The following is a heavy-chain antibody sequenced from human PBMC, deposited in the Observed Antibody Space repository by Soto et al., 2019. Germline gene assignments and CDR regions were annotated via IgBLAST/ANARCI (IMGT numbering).Heavy chain of an antibody. CDR3: AVTYYDSSGYYYGAFDI. J-gene: IGHJ3*02. D-gene: IGHD3-22*01. Sequence: GASVKVSCKASGGTFSSYAISWVRQAPGQGLEWIGGIIPIFGTANYAQKFQGRVTITADESTSTAYMELSSLRSEDTAVYYCAVTYYDSSGYYYGAFDIWGQGTMVTVSS. CDR1: GGTFSSYA. CDR2: IIPIFGTA. V-gene: IGHV1-69*13.